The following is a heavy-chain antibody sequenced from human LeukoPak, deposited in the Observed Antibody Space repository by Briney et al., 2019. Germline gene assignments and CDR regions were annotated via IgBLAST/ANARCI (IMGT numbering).Heavy chain of an antibody. CDR1: GGSISGYY. J-gene: IGHJ4*02. CDR3: ARGLGYCSGGSCQQGPRVPWI. V-gene: IGHV4-59*01. Sequence: PSETLSLTCTVSGGSISGYYWSWIRQPPGKGLECIGYIFYTGSTNYNPSLKSRVTISVDTSKNQFSLRLSSVTAADTAVYYCARGLGYCSGGSCQQGPRVPWIWGQGTLVTVSS. D-gene: IGHD2-15*01. CDR2: IFYTGST.